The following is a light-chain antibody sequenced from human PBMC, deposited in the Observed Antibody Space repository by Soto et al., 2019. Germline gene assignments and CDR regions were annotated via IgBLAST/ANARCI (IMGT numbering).Light chain of an antibody. V-gene: IGKV1-5*03. CDR3: QQYNDNWT. CDR2: KAS. J-gene: IGKJ1*01. CDR1: QSISSW. Sequence: IQIAHSPFTLSASVGDKVTINFRASQSISSWLAWYQQKPGKAPKLLIYKASTLQSGVPSRFSGSGSGTEFTLAISSLQPDDSATYYCQQYNDNWTFGQGTKVDIK.